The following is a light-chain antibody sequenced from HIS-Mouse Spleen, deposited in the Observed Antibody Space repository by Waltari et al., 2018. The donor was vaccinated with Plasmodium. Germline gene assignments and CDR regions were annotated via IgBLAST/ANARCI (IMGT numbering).Light chain of an antibody. CDR1: QSVSSSY. V-gene: IGKV3-20*01. CDR2: GAS. CDR3: QQYGSSPFT. J-gene: IGKJ3*01. Sequence: EIVLTQSPGTLSLSPGERATLSCRASQSVSSSYLAWYQQKPGQAPRLLLYGASSRATGIPDRFSGRGSGTDFTLTISRLEPEDFAVYYCQQYGSSPFTFGPGTKVDIK.